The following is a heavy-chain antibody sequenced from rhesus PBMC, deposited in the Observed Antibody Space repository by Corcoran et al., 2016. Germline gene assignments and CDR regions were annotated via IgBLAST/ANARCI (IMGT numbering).Heavy chain of an antibody. CDR2: ISNGGDDT. J-gene: IGHJ4*01. V-gene: IGHV3-178*01. D-gene: IGHD3-3*01. CDR1: GFTFSDYY. CDR3: ARDSGEGLDF. Sequence: EVHLVESGGGLAKPGGSLRLSCAASGFTFSDYYMDWVRQAPGKGLEWVSRISNGGDDTSYADSVKGRFTISRENAKTTLYLQVDSLRPEDTAVYYCARDSGEGLDFWGQGVLVTVSS.